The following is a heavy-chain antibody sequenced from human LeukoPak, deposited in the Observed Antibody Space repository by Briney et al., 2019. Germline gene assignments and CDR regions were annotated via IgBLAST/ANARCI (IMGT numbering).Heavy chain of an antibody. CDR2: ISAYNGNT. CDR3: ARGVNPFDIVVVVGATPWYNWFDP. V-gene: IGHV1-18*01. CDR1: GYTFTSYG. D-gene: IGHD2-15*01. J-gene: IGHJ5*02. Sequence: GASVKVSCKASGYTFTSYGISWVRQAPGQGLEWMGWISAYNGNTNYAQKLQGRVTMTTDTSTSTAYMELRSLRSDDTAVYYCARGVNPFDIVVVVGATPWYNWFDPWGQGTLVTVSS.